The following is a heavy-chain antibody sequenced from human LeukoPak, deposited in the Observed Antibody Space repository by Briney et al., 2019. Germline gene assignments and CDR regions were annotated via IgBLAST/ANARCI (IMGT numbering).Heavy chain of an antibody. CDR3: ALFDDYGDYAYLTRGMDV. V-gene: IGHV1-3*01. Sequence: ASVKVSCKASGYTFTSYAMHWVRQAPGQRLEWMGWINAGNGNTKYSQKFQGRVTITRDTSASTAYMELSSLRSEDTAVYYCALFDDYGDYAYLTRGMDVWGQGTTVTVSS. CDR1: GYTFTSYA. D-gene: IGHD4-17*01. J-gene: IGHJ6*02. CDR2: INAGNGNT.